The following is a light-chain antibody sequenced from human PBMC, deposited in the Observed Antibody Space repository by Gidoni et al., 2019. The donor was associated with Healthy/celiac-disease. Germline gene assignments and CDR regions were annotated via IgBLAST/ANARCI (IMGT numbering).Light chain of an antibody. J-gene: IGKJ2*01. Sequence: IPLTQSPSSLSASVGDRVTSTCRASQSISSYLNWYQQKPGKAPKLLIYAASSLQSGVPSRFSGSGSGTDFTLTISSLQPEDFATYYCQQSYSTPYTFGQGTKLEIK. CDR3: QQSYSTPYT. CDR1: QSISSY. V-gene: IGKV1-39*01. CDR2: AAS.